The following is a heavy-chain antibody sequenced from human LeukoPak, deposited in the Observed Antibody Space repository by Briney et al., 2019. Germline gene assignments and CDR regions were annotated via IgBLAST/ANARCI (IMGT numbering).Heavy chain of an antibody. V-gene: IGHV3-30*04. CDR1: GFTFSSYA. CDR3: ARVFSGTYLNYHHFDY. D-gene: IGHD1-26*01. Sequence: AGGSLRLSCAASGFTFSSYAMHWVRQAPGKGLEWVAVISYDGSNKYYADSVKGRFTVSRNNAKNSLYLQMDSLRAEDTAVYYCARVFSGTYLNYHHFDYWGQGTLVTVSS. CDR2: ISYDGSNK. J-gene: IGHJ4*02.